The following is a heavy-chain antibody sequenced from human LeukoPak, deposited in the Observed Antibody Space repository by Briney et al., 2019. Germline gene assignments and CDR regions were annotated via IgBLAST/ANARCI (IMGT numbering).Heavy chain of an antibody. J-gene: IGHJ3*02. CDR2: ISAYSGNT. V-gene: IGHV1-18*01. CDR3: ARDLNPHSSSWYEDAFDI. D-gene: IGHD6-13*01. Sequence: GASVKVSCKASGYTFTNYGISWVRQAPGQGLEWMGWISAYSGNTRYAQKLQGRVTMTTDTSTSTAYMELSSLRSDDTAVYFCARDLNPHSSSWYEDAFDIWGQGTMVTVSS. CDR1: GYTFTNYG.